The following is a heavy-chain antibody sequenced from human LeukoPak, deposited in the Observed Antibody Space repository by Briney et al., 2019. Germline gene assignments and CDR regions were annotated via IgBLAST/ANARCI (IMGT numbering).Heavy chain of an antibody. CDR2: IWDDGGIK. V-gene: IGHV3-33*01. Sequence: GRSLRVSCAASGFTFSSYGMHWVRQAPGKGLEWVAVIWDDGGIKYYADSVKGRFSISRDNSKNTLYPQMYSLRAEDTAVYSCARERVIAPAAAFDYGGQGNRVTVSS. CDR1: GFTFSSYG. J-gene: IGHJ4*02. CDR3: ARERVIAPAAAFDY. D-gene: IGHD6-13*01.